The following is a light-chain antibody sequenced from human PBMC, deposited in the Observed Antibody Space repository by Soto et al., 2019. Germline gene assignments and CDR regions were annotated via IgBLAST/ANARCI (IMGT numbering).Light chain of an antibody. Sequence: DIQMTQSPSSLSASVGDRVTITCRASRSISSYLNWYQQKPGKAPNLLIYAASSLQSGVPSRFSGSGSGTDFTLTISSLQPGDFATYYCQQSYITPPTFGQGTKVEIK. J-gene: IGKJ1*01. CDR1: RSISSY. V-gene: IGKV1-39*01. CDR3: QQSYITPPT. CDR2: AAS.